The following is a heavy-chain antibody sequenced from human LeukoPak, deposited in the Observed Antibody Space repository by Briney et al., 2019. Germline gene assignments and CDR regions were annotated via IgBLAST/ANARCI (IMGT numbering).Heavy chain of an antibody. V-gene: IGHV4-34*01. CDR1: GGSFSGYY. D-gene: IGHD1-14*01. Sequence: PSETLSLTCAVYGGSFSGYYWSWIRQPPGKGLEWIGEINHSGNTNYNPSLKSRVTISVDTSKNQFSLKLSSVTAADTAVYYCAREIRNHGPFDYWGQGTLVTVSS. CDR3: AREIRNHGPFDY. CDR2: INHSGNT. J-gene: IGHJ4*02.